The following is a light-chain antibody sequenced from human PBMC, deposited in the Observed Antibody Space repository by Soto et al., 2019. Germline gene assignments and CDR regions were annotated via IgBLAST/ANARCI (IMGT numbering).Light chain of an antibody. CDR1: SSDVGGYNY. CDR3: SSFAGSNSFVV. V-gene: IGLV2-8*01. Sequence: QSVLTQPPSASGSPGQSVTISCTGTSSDVGGYNYVSWYQQYPGKAPKLMIFDVNKRPSGVPYRFSGSRSGNTASLTVSGLQAEDEADYYCSSFAGSNSFVVFGGGTKLTVL. CDR2: DVN. J-gene: IGLJ2*01.